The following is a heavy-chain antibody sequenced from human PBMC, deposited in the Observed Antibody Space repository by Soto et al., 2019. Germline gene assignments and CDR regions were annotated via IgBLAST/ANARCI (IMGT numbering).Heavy chain of an antibody. CDR1: GFTFSRYD. CDR3: ARSPVLVRGVRAFDY. D-gene: IGHD3-10*01. J-gene: IGHJ4*02. Sequence: EVQLVESGGGLVQPGGSLRLSCAASGFTFSRYDMHWVRQVTGKGLEWVSAIGTAGDTYYPGSVKGRFTVSRENAKNSVYLQMNSLRAGDTAVYYCARSPVLVRGVRAFDYWGQGTLVTVSS. V-gene: IGHV3-13*01. CDR2: IGTAGDT.